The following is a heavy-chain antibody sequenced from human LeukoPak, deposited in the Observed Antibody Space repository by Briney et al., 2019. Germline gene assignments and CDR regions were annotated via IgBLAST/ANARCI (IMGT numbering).Heavy chain of an antibody. J-gene: IGHJ4*02. D-gene: IGHD3-10*01. CDR3: AREGYYGSGSPPSLYFDY. V-gene: IGHV3-30-3*01. CDR1: GFTFRNYV. Sequence: GGSLRLSCAASGFTFRNYVIHWVRQAPGKGLEWVAVTSSDLNVKLYADSVKGRYTISRDNSRSTLYLQMNSLRPEDTAIYYCAREGYYGSGSPPSLYFDYWGQGTLVTVSS. CDR2: TSSDLNVK.